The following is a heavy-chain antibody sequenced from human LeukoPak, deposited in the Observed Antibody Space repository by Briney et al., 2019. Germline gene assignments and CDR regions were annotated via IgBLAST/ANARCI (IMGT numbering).Heavy chain of an antibody. CDR2: IYSGGST. D-gene: IGHD2-15*01. CDR1: GFTVSSNY. J-gene: IGHJ6*02. CDR3: ARGRGGLGGYDGMDV. Sequence: GGSLRLSCAASGFTVSSNYMSWVRQAPGKGLEWVSVIYSGGSTYYADSVKGRFTISRDNSKNTLYLQMNSLRAEDTAVYYCARGRGGLGGYDGMDVWGQGTTVTVSS. V-gene: IGHV3-53*01.